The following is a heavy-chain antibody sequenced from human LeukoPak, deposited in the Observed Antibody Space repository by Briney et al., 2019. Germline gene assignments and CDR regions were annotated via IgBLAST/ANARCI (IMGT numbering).Heavy chain of an antibody. J-gene: IGHJ4*02. V-gene: IGHV3-21*01. D-gene: IGHD3-10*01. CDR3: ARVIKYYYGSGSWSFDY. CDR1: GFTFSSYS. CDR2: ISSSSSYI. Sequence: PGGSLRLSCAASGFTFSSYSMTWVRQAPGKGLEWVSSISSSSSYIYYADSVKGRFTISRDNAKNSLYLQMNSLRAEDTAVYYCARVIKYYYGSGSWSFDYWGQGTLVTVSS.